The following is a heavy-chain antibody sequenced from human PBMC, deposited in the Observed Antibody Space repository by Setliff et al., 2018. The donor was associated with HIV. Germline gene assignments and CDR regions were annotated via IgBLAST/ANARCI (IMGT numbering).Heavy chain of an antibody. D-gene: IGHD2-15*01. J-gene: IGHJ4*02. CDR3: ARGRGCSGGTCPYYFDY. CDR2: IYASGST. V-gene: IGHV4-61*01. Sequence: PSETLSLTCTVSGGSISSGSYYWSWIRQLPGKGLEWIGYIYASGSTNYNPSLKSRVTISVDTSKNQFSLNLSSVTAADTAVYYCARGRGCSGGTCPYYFDYWGQGALVTVSS. CDR1: GGSISSGSYY.